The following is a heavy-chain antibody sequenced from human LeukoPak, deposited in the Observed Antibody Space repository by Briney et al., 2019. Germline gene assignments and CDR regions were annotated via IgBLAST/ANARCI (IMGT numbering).Heavy chain of an antibody. Sequence: PGGSLRLSCAASGFTFSSYGMHWVRQAPGKGLDWVAVISFDASNKYYADSVKGRFTISRDNSKNTLYLQMNSLRAEDAAVYYCATEGSFDYWGQGTLVTVSS. J-gene: IGHJ4*02. CDR1: GFTFSSYG. CDR3: ATEGSFDY. V-gene: IGHV3-30*03. CDR2: ISFDASNK.